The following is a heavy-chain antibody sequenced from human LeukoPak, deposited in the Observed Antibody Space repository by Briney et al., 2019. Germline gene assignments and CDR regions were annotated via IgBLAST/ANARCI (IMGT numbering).Heavy chain of an antibody. Sequence: SETLSLTCTVSGGSISSGDYYWSWIRQSPGKGLEWIGYIYYSGSTNYNPSLKSRVTISVDTSKNQFSLKLSSVTAADTAVYYCARIYCSSTSCYSRDWGQGTLVTVSS. CDR2: IYYSGST. J-gene: IGHJ4*02. CDR1: GGSISSGDYY. V-gene: IGHV4-30-4*08. D-gene: IGHD2-2*02. CDR3: ARIYCSSTSCYSRD.